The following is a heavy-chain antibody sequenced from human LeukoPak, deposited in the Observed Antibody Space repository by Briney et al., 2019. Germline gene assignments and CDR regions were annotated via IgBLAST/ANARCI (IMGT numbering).Heavy chain of an antibody. CDR2: IKSDGST. CDR3: ARAPSEIGGYYPEYFRH. Sequence: GGSLRLSCAASGFTFSTYWMHWVRQAPGKGLVWVSRIKSDGSTNYADSVKGRFTISKDNAKNTVSLQMNSLRAEDTGVYYCARAPSEIGGYYPEYFRHWGQGTLVTVSS. CDR1: GFTFSTYW. J-gene: IGHJ1*01. D-gene: IGHD3-22*01. V-gene: IGHV3-74*01.